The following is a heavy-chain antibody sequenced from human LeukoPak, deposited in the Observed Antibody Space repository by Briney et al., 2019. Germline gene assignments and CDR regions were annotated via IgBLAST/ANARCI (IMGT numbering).Heavy chain of an antibody. CDR3: ARDLGDTYGSVGDFDY. CDR1: GYTLTGYY. CDR2: INPDSGGT. J-gene: IGHJ4*02. D-gene: IGHD3-10*01. V-gene: IGHV1-2*02. Sequence: VSVTVSCKASGYTLTGYYMHWVRPAAGRGLEWMGWINPDSGGTIYAQNFQGRVTMTRDTSISTAYMELSSLRSDDTAVYYCARDLGDTYGSVGDFDYWGQGTLVTVSS.